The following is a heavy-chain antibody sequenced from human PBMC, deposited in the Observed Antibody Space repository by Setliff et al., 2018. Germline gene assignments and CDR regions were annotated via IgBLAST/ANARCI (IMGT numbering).Heavy chain of an antibody. CDR2: IVVGSGNT. Sequence: ASVKVSCKASGFTFTTSAVQWVRQARGQRLEWIGWIVVGSGNTNYAQKFQERVTITRDRSTSTAYMGLSSLRSEDTAVYYCARVRSSGSKGMDVWGQGTTVTVSS. D-gene: IGHD3-22*01. CDR3: ARVRSSGSKGMDV. J-gene: IGHJ6*02. V-gene: IGHV1-58*01. CDR1: GFTFTTSA.